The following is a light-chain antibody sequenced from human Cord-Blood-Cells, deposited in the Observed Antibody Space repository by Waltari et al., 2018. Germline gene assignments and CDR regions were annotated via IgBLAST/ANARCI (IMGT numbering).Light chain of an antibody. Sequence: QSALTQPASVSGSPGQSITISCTGTSSDVGGYNYVSWYQQHPGKAPKLMIYDVSNRPSGVSNRFSCPKSGHTASLTISGLQAEDEADYYCSSYTSSSTYVFGTGTKVTVL. J-gene: IGLJ1*01. CDR1: SSDVGGYNY. CDR2: DVS. V-gene: IGLV2-14*03. CDR3: SSYTSSSTYV.